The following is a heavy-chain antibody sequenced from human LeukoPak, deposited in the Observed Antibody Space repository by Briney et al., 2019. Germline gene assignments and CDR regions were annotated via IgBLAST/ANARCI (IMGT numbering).Heavy chain of an antibody. J-gene: IGHJ6*02. Sequence: GASVKVSCKASGGTFSSYAISWVRQAPGQGLEWKGRIIPILGIANYAQKFQGRVTITADKSTSTAYMELSSLRSEDTAVYYCAWGSGYYYYYGMDVWGQGTTVTVSS. CDR1: GGTFSSYA. CDR3: AWGSGYYYYYGMDV. D-gene: IGHD3-10*01. CDR2: IIPILGIA. V-gene: IGHV1-69*04.